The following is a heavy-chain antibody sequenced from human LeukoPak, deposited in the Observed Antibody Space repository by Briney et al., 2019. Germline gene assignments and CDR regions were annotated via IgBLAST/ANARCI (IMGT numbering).Heavy chain of an antibody. CDR3: ARVGVDYSGNIIKYFFDY. CDR1: GGSISSYQ. D-gene: IGHD4-23*01. J-gene: IGHJ4*02. V-gene: IGHV4-59*01. CDR2: IYYSGSA. Sequence: KPSETLSLTCTVSGGSISSYQWGWIRQPPGKGLEWIGNIYYSGSANYNPSLKSRVTISVDTSKNQFSLKLSPVTAADTAVYYCARVGVDYSGNIIKYFFDYWGQGTLVTVSS.